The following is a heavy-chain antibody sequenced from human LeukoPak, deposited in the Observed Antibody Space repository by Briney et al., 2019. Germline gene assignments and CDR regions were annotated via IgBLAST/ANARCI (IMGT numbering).Heavy chain of an antibody. CDR1: GGSISSSSYY. J-gene: IGHJ4*02. CDR2: INHSGST. V-gene: IGHV4-39*07. CDR3: ARAYDSSGYFGY. Sequence: SETLSLTCTVSGGSISSSSYYWGWIRQPPGKGLEWIGEINHSGSTNYNPSLKSRVTISVDTSKNQFSLKLSSVTAADTAVYYCARAYDSSGYFGYWGQGTLVTVSS. D-gene: IGHD3-22*01.